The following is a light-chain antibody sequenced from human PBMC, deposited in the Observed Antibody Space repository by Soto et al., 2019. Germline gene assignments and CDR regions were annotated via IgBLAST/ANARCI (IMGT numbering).Light chain of an antibody. CDR3: QQFQSHSWT. CDR1: QSINDW. Sequence: DLQMTQSPSTLSASVGDRVTITCRASQSINDWLAWYQQKPGKAPNLLIYKVSNLESGVPSRFSGSGSGTEFTLTISGLQPDDFATYYCQQFQSHSWTFGQGTKVDIK. CDR2: KVS. J-gene: IGKJ1*01. V-gene: IGKV1-5*03.